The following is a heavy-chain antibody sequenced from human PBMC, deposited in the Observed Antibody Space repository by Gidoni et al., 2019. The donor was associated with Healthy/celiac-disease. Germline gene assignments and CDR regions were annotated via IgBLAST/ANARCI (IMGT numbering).Heavy chain of an antibody. CDR3: ARVSSSIAFDI. CDR2: IYHRGST. D-gene: IGHD2-2*01. J-gene: IGHJ3*02. V-gene: IGHV4-30-2*01. CDR1: GGSISSGGYS. Sequence: QLQLQESGSGLVKPSQPLSLTCAASGGSISSGGYSWSWIRQPPGKGLEWIGYIYHRGSTYYNPSLKRRVTISVDRSKNQFSLKLSSVTAADTAVYYCARVSSSIAFDIWGQGTMVTVSS.